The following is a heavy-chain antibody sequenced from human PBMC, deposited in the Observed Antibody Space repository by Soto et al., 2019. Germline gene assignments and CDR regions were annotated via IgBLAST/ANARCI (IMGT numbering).Heavy chain of an antibody. CDR1: GFTFSSYA. Sequence: EVQLLESGGGLVQPGGSLRLSCAASGFTFSSYAMSWVRQAPGKGLEWVSAISGSGGSTYYADSVKGRFTISRDNSKNTLYLQMNSLRAEDTAVYYCAKDPTGCRGVKWCYYYGMDVWGQGTTVTVSS. D-gene: IGHD3-10*01. J-gene: IGHJ6*02. CDR3: AKDPTGCRGVKWCYYYGMDV. V-gene: IGHV3-23*01. CDR2: ISGSGGST.